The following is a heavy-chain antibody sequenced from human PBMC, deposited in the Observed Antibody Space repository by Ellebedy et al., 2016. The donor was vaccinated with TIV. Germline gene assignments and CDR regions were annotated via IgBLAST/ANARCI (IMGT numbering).Heavy chain of an antibody. J-gene: IGHJ4*02. CDR1: GFIFSDYY. V-gene: IGHV3-11*01. CDR3: ARDAVGFDSSGYRLGF. D-gene: IGHD3-22*01. Sequence: GESLKISXAASGFIFSDYYMSWVRQAPGKGLEWVSHISSSGSTMYYADSVKGRFTISRDNAKNSLYLQINSLRADDTAVYYCARDAVGFDSSGYRLGFWGQGTLVTVSS. CDR2: ISSSGSTM.